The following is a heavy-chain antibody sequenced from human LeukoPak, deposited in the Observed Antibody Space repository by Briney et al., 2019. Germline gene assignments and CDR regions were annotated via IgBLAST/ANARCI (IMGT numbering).Heavy chain of an antibody. V-gene: IGHV1-69*06. D-gene: IGHD4-17*01. J-gene: IGHJ4*02. CDR1: GGTFSSYA. Sequence: SVKVSCKASGGTFSSYAISWVRQAPGQGLEWMGGIIPIFGTANYSQKFQGRVTITADKSTSTAYMELSSLRSEDTAVYYCARSNAGYGDYYFDYWGQGTLVTVSS. CDR2: IIPIFGTA. CDR3: ARSNAGYGDYYFDY.